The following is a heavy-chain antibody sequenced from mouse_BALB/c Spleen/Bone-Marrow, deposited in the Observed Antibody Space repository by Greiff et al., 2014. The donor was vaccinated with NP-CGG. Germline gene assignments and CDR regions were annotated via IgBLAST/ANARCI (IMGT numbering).Heavy chain of an antibody. V-gene: IGHV1S135*01. J-gene: IGHJ3*01. CDR2: IDPYNGGT. D-gene: IGHD2-1*01. Sequence: VQLKHSGPELVKPGASVKVSCKASGYAFTSYNMYWVKQSHGKSLEWIGYIDPYNGGTNYYQKFKGKATLTVDKSSSTAYVHLNSLTSEDSAVYYCASYGNYGWFAYWGQGTLVTVSA. CDR3: ASYGNYGWFAY. CDR1: GYAFTSYN.